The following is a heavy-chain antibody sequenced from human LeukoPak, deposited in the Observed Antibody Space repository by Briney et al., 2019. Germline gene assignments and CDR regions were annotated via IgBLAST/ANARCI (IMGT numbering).Heavy chain of an antibody. D-gene: IGHD1-1*01. CDR3: ASRENWLYYFDY. CDR2: IYYSGST. CDR1: GGSISSSSYY. J-gene: IGHJ4*02. Sequence: SETLSLTCTVSGGSISSSSYYWGWIRQPPGKGLEWIAIIYYSGSTYYNPSLKSRVTISVDTSKNPFSLKLSSVTAADTAVYYCASRENWLYYFDYWGQGTLVTVSS. V-gene: IGHV4-39*01.